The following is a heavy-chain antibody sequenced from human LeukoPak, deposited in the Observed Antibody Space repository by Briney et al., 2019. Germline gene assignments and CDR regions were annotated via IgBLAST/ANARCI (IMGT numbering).Heavy chain of an antibody. V-gene: IGHV1-2*02. D-gene: IGHD6-19*01. Sequence: ASVKVSCKVSGYTLTELSMHWVRQAPGQGLEWMGWINPKSGGTNYAQKFQGRVTMTRDTSISTTYMELSRLRSDDTAVYYCSRDLGISGWYAPPLGYFDYWGQGTLVTVSS. CDR3: SRDLGISGWYAPPLGYFDY. J-gene: IGHJ4*02. CDR2: INPKSGGT. CDR1: GYTLTELS.